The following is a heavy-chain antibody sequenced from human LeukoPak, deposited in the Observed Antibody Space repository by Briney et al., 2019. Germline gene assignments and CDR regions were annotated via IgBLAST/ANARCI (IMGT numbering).Heavy chain of an antibody. D-gene: IGHD3-10*01. CDR2: INPSGGST. CDR1: GYTFTSYY. J-gene: IGHJ4*02. Sequence: GASVKVSCKASGYTFTSYYMHWVRQAPGQGLEWMGIINPSGGSTSYAQKFQGRVTMTRDMSTSTVYMELSSLRSEDTAVYYCARDFGKYYYGSGLRGRTTGYWGQGTLVTVSS. V-gene: IGHV1-46*01. CDR3: ARDFGKYYYGSGLRGRTTGY.